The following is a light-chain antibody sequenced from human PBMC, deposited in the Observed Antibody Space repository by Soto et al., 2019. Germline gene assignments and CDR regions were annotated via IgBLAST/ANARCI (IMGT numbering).Light chain of an antibody. CDR3: QSYDSSLSGWV. J-gene: IGLJ3*02. CDR1: SSNIGAGYG. Sequence: QSVLTQPPSVSGGPGQRVTISCTGSSSNIGAGYGVHWYQQLPGTAPKLLIYGNSNRPSGVPDRFSGSKSGTSASLAITGLQAEDEADYYCQSYDSSLSGWVFGGGTKVTVL. CDR2: GNS. V-gene: IGLV1-40*01.